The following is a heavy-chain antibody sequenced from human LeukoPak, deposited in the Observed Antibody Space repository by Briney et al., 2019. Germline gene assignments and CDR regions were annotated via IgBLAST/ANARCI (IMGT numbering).Heavy chain of an antibody. CDR2: IIPIFGTA. CDR3: ALGGRRDGYGYYDY. V-gene: IGHV1-69*01. D-gene: IGHD5-24*01. CDR1: GGTFSSYA. J-gene: IGHJ4*02. Sequence: SVKVSCKASGGTFSSYAISWVRQAPGQGLEWMGGIIPIFGTANYAQKFQGRVTITADESTNTAYMELSSLRSEDTAVYYCALGGRRDGYGYYDYWGQGTLVTVSS.